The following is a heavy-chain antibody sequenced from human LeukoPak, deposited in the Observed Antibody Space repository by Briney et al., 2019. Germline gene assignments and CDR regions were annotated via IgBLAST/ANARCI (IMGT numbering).Heavy chain of an antibody. J-gene: IGHJ4*02. CDR2: IYYSGST. CDR3: ARQTYYYGSGSYFEPFDY. D-gene: IGHD3-10*01. CDR1: GGSISSYY. V-gene: IGHV4-59*08. Sequence: PSETLSLTCTVSGGSISSYYWSWIRQPPGKGLEWTGYIYYSGSTNYNPSLKSRVSLSVDTSKNQFSLKLSSVTAADTAVYYCARQTYYYGSGSYFEPFDYWGQGTLVTVSS.